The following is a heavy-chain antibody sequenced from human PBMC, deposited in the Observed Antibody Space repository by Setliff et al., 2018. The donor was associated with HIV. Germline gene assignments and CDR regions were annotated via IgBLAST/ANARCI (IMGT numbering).Heavy chain of an antibody. Sequence: SETLSLTCVVSDDSFTNYDWTWIRQSPGKALEWIGYISSSGTTNYNPSLRSRVTITIETSNTRFSLWLRSATAADTATYFCARLGRAIDDGGSSLRLDFWGQGMLVTVSS. J-gene: IGHJ4*02. D-gene: IGHD2-21*01. CDR2: ISSSGTT. CDR3: ARLGRAIDDGGSSLRLDF. CDR1: DDSFTNYD. V-gene: IGHV4-59*08.